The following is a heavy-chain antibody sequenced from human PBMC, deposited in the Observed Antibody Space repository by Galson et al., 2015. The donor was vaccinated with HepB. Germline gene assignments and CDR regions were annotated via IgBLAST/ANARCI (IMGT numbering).Heavy chain of an antibody. CDR1: GFPFSSYS. V-gene: IGHV3-48*02. D-gene: IGHD4-23*01. Sequence: SLRLSCAASGFPFSSYSMNWVRQAPGKGLEWISYITSSSGTVYHADSVKGRFTISRDNAKNSLYLQMNSLRDEDTAVYYCARDPDGGNGFDYWCQGILVTVSS. CDR3: ARDPDGGNGFDY. CDR2: ITSSSGTV. J-gene: IGHJ4*02.